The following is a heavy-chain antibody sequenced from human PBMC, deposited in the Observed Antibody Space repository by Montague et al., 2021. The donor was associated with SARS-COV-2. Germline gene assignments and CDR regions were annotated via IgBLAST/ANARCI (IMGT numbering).Heavy chain of an antibody. Sequence: SETLSLTCTVSGFVDLRRRSEEHTSELQSRGQDVFRLMLDKKTTYYNPSLKSRVTISVDTSKNQFSLKMYSVTAADTAQFYCARDRTFRDGYLDAFEIWGQGTMVTVSS. CDR2: MLDKKTT. V-gene: IGHV4-38-2*02. CDR1: GFVDLRRRSE. J-gene: IGHJ3*02. CDR3: ARDRTFRDGYLDAFEI. D-gene: IGHD5-24*01.